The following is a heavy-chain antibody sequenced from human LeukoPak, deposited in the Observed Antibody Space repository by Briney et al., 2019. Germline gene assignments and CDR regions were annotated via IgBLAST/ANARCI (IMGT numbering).Heavy chain of an antibody. Sequence: GESLKISCQGSGYSFAAFWIAWVRQMPGKGLELMGLIYPGDSVVRYSPSFEGQVTISADQSITTAYEQWTSLRASDTALYFCARASASCGGDCFGFYFFDLWGRGTQVTVSS. CDR1: GYSFAAFW. V-gene: IGHV5-51*01. CDR2: IYPGDSVV. CDR3: ARASASCGGDCFGFYFFDL. J-gene: IGHJ2*01. D-gene: IGHD2-21*02.